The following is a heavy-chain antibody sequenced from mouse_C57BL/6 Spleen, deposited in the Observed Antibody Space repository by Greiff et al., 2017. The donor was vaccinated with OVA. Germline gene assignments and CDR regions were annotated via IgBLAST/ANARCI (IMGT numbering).Heavy chain of an antibody. J-gene: IGHJ1*03. CDR2: IYYSGTI. Sequence: EVQVVESGPGLVKPSQTVFLTCTVTGISITTGNYRWSWIRQFPGNKLEWIGYIYYSGTITYNPSLTSRTTITRDTPKNQFFLEMNSLTAEDTATYYCARLYGSSFYWYFDVWGTGTTVTVSS. CDR1: GISITTGNYR. V-gene: IGHV3-5*01. CDR3: ARLYGSSFYWYFDV. D-gene: IGHD1-1*01.